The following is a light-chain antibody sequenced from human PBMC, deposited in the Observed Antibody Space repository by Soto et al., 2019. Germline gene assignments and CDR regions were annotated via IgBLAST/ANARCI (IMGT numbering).Light chain of an antibody. V-gene: IGKV3-15*01. CDR3: QQYGDWPPET. CDR1: QSVSRN. Sequence: TQSPATLSVSPGDRATLSCRASQSVSRNLAWYQQKPGQAPRLLIYGASTRATGVPARFSGSGSATEFTLSINSLPSEDVAVYYCQQYGDWPPETFGQGTKLEI. CDR2: GAS. J-gene: IGKJ2*01.